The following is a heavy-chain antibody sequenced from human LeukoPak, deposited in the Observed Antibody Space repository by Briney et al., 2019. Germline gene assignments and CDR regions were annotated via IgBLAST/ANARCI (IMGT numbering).Heavy chain of an antibody. V-gene: IGHV3-21*06. J-gene: IGHJ4*02. CDR3: ARGPFSSSWSEFDY. Sequence: GGSLRLSCAASGFTFSDYSLNWVRQAPGKGLEWLSCISGDSRYIYYADSVKGRSTISRDNAQNSLYLHMNSLRAEDTAVYYCARGPFSSSWSEFDYWGQGTLVTVSS. D-gene: IGHD6-13*01. CDR1: GFTFSDYS. CDR2: ISGDSRYI.